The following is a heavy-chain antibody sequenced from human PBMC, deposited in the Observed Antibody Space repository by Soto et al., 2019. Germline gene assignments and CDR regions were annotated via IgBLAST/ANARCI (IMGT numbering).Heavy chain of an antibody. V-gene: IGHV4-4*02. CDR3: ASRDPGTSVDY. Sequence: SETLSLTCAVSGGSFTSNNWWTWVRQPPGQGLEWIGEIYRTGSTNYNPSLKSRVTVSLDKSENQFSLKVTSLTAADTAVYYCASRDPGTSVDYWGQGTLVTVPS. CDR1: GGSFTSNNW. D-gene: IGHD1-7*01. J-gene: IGHJ4*02. CDR2: IYRTGST.